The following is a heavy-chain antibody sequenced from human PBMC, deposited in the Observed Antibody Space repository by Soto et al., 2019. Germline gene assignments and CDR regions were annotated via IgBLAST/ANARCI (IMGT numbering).Heavy chain of an antibody. CDR3: ARSSSGGAYFFDS. D-gene: IGHD6-19*01. V-gene: IGHV3-48*01. CDR1: GFTFSSYS. J-gene: IGHJ4*02. CDR2: ITSSSSPI. Sequence: EVQLVESGGGLVQPGGSLRLSCTASGFTFSSYSRNWVRQAPGKGLEWVSYITSSSSPIYYADSVKGRFTISRDNAKNSLSLQMNNLRTEDPAFYDSARSSSGGAYFFDSWGQGTLVTVSS.